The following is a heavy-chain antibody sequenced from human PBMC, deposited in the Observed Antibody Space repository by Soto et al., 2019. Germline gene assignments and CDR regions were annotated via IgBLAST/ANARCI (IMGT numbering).Heavy chain of an antibody. CDR3: GSADGMDV. CDR2: TRYGGIP. Sequence: QVQLQESGPGLVEPSQTLSLTCTVSGVSLSGSRYYWSWIRQVPGKGLEWLGFTRYGGIPYHNPSLKSRATISVPSSKNQFSLRLTSLTAADTAVYYCGSADGMDVWGRGTTVIVSS. V-gene: IGHV4-31*03. D-gene: IGHD6-6*01. CDR1: GVSLSGSRYY. J-gene: IGHJ6*02.